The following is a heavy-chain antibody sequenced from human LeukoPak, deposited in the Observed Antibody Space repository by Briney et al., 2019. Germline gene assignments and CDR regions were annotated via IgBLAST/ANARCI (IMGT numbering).Heavy chain of an antibody. CDR1: VGSIRSYY. V-gene: IGHV4-59*01. J-gene: IGHJ4*02. CDR2: ICYSGST. Sequence: SETLSLTCTVSVGSIRSYYWSWIRQPPGKGLEGIGYICYSGSTNYNPSLKGRVTISVDTSKDQVSLKLRSVTAADTAVSYCAAGEGKFGYWGQGTLVTVSS. CDR3: AAGEGKFGY. D-gene: IGHD3-10*01.